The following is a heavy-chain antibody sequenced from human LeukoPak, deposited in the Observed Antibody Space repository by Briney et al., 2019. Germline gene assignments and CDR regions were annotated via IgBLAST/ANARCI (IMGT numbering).Heavy chain of an antibody. CDR1: DDSITMYY. CDR3: ASSRRVPGVSIGYFDS. J-gene: IGHJ4*02. D-gene: IGHD3-10*01. Sequence: PSETLSLTCTVSDDSITMYYWTWIRQPPGKGLEWIGSMYYSGNTYYNPSLKSRVIISVDTSKNQFSLKLSSVTAADTAVYYCASSRRVPGVSIGYFDSWGQGTLVTVSS. V-gene: IGHV4-39*01. CDR2: MYYSGNT.